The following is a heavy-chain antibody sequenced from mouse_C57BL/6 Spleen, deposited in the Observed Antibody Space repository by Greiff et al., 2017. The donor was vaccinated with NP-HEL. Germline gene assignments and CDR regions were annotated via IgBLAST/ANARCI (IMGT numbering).Heavy chain of an antibody. Sequence: VQLQQSGPELVKPGASVKISCKASGYSFTSYYIHWVKQRPGQGLEWIGWIYPGSGNTKYNEKFKGKATLTADTSSSTAYMQLSSLTSEDSAVYDCARRGYDYDDAMDYWGQGTSVTVSS. CDR2: IYPGSGNT. J-gene: IGHJ4*01. CDR1: GYSFTSYY. CDR3: ARRGYDYDDAMDY. D-gene: IGHD2-4*01. V-gene: IGHV1-66*01.